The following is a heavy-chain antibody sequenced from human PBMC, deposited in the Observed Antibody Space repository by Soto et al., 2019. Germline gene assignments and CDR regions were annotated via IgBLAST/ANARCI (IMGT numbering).Heavy chain of an antibody. V-gene: IGHV3-23*01. Sequence: HPGGSLRLSCAASGFPFSSYAMSWVRQAPGKGLEWVSLISGPGSTTYYADSVKGRFTITRDNSKNTLNLQMNSLRAEDTAVYFCAKGFYAGKSNWFESWGQGTRVTVSS. CDR2: ISGPGSTT. CDR3: AKGFYAGKSNWFES. J-gene: IGHJ5*01. CDR1: GFPFSSYA. D-gene: IGHD4-17*01.